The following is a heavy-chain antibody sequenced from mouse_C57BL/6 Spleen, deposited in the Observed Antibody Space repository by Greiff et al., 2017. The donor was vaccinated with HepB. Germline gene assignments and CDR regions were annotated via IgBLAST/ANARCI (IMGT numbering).Heavy chain of an antibody. D-gene: IGHD2-4*01. CDR3: AREGIYDYFYAMDY. CDR1: GYTFTSYW. J-gene: IGHJ4*01. CDR2: IHPNSGST. Sequence: QVQLKQPGAELVKPGASVKLSCKASGYTFTSYWMHWVKQRPGQGLEWIGMIHPNSGSTNYNEKFKSKATLTVDKSSSTAYMQLSSLTSEDSAVYYCAREGIYDYFYAMDYWGQGTSVTVSS. V-gene: IGHV1-64*01.